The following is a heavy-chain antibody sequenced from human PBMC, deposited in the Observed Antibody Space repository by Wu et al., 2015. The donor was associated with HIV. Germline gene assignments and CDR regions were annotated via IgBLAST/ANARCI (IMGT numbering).Heavy chain of an antibody. CDR3: ATLRWFSDRGNFYFGMDV. V-gene: IGHV1-24*01. CDR1: GYSLDKLS. Sequence: QVPLAQSGAEVKKPGASVTVSCKISGYSLDKLSMHWVRQAPGKGLQWVGGFDPETRETVYTQNFQGRVTLTEDTSTDTTYMELSGPRFEDTAVYFCATLRWFSDRGNFYFGMDVWGPGTTVTVSS. J-gene: IGHJ6*02. D-gene: IGHD3-16*01. CDR2: FDPETRET.